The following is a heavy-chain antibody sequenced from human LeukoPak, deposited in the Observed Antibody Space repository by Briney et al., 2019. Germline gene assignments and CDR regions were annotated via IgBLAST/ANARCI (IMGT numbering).Heavy chain of an antibody. CDR2: ISSSGSTI. V-gene: IGHV3-11*04. Sequence: LSLTCTVSGGSISSSSYYMSWIRQAPGKGLEWVSYISSSGSTIYYADSVKGRFTISRDNAKNSPYLQMNSLRAEDTAVYYCARGSSSSSWGQGTLVTVSS. J-gene: IGHJ4*02. CDR3: ARGSSSSS. CDR1: GGSISSSSYY. D-gene: IGHD6-6*01.